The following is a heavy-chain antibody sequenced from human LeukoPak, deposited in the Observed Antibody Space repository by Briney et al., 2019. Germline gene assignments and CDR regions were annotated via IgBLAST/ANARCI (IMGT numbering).Heavy chain of an antibody. CDR2: IWYDGSNK. J-gene: IGHJ4*02. CDR1: GFTFSSYG. V-gene: IGHV3-33*01. Sequence: PGGSLRLSCAASGFTFSSYGMHWVRQAPGKGLEWVAVIWYDGSNKYYADSVKGRFTISRDNSKNTLYLQMSSLRADDTAVYYCARDRSAYDLDYWGQGSLVTVSS. CDR3: ARDRSAYDLDY. D-gene: IGHD5-12*01.